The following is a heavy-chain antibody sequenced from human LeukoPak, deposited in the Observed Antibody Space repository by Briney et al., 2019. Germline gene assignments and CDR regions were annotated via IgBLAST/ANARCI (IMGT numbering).Heavy chain of an antibody. D-gene: IGHD3-16*02. CDR2: DPEDGET. J-gene: IGHJ3*02. V-gene: IGHV1-24*01. CDR1: GYTLTDLS. Sequence: RASAKVSCKVSGYTLTDLSVHWVRQTPGKGLEWMGGDPEDGETIYAQKFQGRVTMTEDTSTDTAYMELSSLRSEDTAVYYCAADSDSRVRLGELSSDLEAFDIWGQGTLVTVSS. CDR3: AADSDSRVRLGELSSDLEAFDI.